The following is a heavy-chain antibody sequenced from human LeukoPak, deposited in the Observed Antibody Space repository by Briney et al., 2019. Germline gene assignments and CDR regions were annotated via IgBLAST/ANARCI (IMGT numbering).Heavy chain of an antibody. J-gene: IGHJ4*02. D-gene: IGHD5-18*01. Sequence: ASVKVSCKASGYTFTSYGISWVRQAPGQGLEWMGRISAYNGNTNYAQKLQGRVTMTTDTSTSTAYMELRSLRSDDTAVYYCATKDTAMVSFPNWGQGTLVTVSS. CDR2: ISAYNGNT. CDR3: ATKDTAMVSFPN. V-gene: IGHV1-18*01. CDR1: GYTFTSYG.